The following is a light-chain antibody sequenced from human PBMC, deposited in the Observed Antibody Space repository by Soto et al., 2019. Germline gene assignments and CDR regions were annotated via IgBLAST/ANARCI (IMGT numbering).Light chain of an antibody. CDR2: AAS. CDR3: QQLNSYPLT. V-gene: IGKV1-9*01. J-gene: IGKJ4*01. Sequence: DIQMTQSLSSLSASVGDRVTITCRASQGISSYLAWFQQKPGKAPKLLIYAASTLQSGVPSRFSGSGSGTDFTLTISSLQPEDFATYYCQQLNSYPLTFGGGTKVDIK. CDR1: QGISSY.